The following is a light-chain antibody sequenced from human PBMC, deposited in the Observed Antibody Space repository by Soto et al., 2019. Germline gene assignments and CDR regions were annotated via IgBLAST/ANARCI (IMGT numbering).Light chain of an antibody. CDR2: DAS. V-gene: IGKV3-11*01. Sequence: EIVLTQSPATLSLSPGERATLSCRASQSVGGHLAWYQQKPGQAPRLLIYDASDRATGIPARFSGSGSETDITLTISSLEPDYVAVYYCQHRNNCPSSITFGQGTRLEIK. J-gene: IGKJ5*01. CDR1: QSVGGH. CDR3: QHRNNCPSSIT.